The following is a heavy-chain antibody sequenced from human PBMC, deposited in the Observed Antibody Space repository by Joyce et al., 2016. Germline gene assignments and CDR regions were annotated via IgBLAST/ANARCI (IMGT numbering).Heavy chain of an antibody. CDR3: ARFSGSYFPEDY. V-gene: IGHV5-10-1*03. D-gene: IGHD1-26*01. Sequence: EVQLVQSGAEVKKPGESLRISCEGSTYIFSSYWITWVRPLPGKGLGWMGRIDASDSYTKYSPAFEGHVTFSVDRSIHTAYLQWSSLKASDTGMYYCARFSGSYFPEDYWGQGTLVTVSP. CDR2: IDASDSYT. CDR1: TYIFSSYW. J-gene: IGHJ4*02.